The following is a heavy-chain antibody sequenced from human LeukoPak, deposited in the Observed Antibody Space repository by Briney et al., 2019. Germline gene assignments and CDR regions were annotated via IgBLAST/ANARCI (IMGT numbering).Heavy chain of an antibody. Sequence: SETLSLTYAVYGGSFSGYYWSWIRQPPGKGLEWIGEINHSGSTNYNPSLKSRVTISVDTSKNQFSLKLSSVTAADTAVYYCARGHYYGSGSCVDVWGKGTTVTVSS. CDR1: GGSFSGYY. CDR3: ARGHYYGSGSCVDV. D-gene: IGHD3-10*01. V-gene: IGHV4-34*01. J-gene: IGHJ6*04. CDR2: INHSGST.